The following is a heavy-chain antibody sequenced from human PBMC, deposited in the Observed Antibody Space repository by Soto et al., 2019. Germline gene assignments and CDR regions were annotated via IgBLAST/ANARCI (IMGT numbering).Heavy chain of an antibody. J-gene: IGHJ4*02. CDR2: IRPDGSEA. CDR1: GFTFRTYW. D-gene: IGHD7-27*01. Sequence: EVQLVESGGDLVQPGGSLRLSCAASGFTFRTYWMTWVRQLPGKGLEWVAHIRPDGSEAAYVDSVRGRFTISRDNDKNSLHLHMSSLRVEDTAVYYCAREGWGSLLDHWGLGTPVTVSS. V-gene: IGHV3-7*04. CDR3: AREGWGSLLDH.